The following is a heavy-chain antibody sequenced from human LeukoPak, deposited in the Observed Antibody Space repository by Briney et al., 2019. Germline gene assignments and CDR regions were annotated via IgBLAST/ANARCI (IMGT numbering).Heavy chain of an antibody. J-gene: IGHJ4*02. CDR2: ISDSGGTI. V-gene: IGHV3-48*03. CDR1: EFTFSSFE. Sequence: GGSLRLSCAASEFTFSSFEMNWVRQAPGKGLEWVSKISDSGGTIYYADSVKGRFTIFRDNAENSLYLQMSSLRAEDTAVYYCARGGYYFDHWGQGTLVTVSS. CDR3: ARGGYYFDH.